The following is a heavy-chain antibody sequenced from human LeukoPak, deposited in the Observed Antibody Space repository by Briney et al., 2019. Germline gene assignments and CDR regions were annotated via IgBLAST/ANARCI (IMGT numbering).Heavy chain of an antibody. D-gene: IGHD3-10*01. CDR2: IDHSGST. J-gene: IGHJ4*02. CDR1: GGSFSGYY. CDR3: ARVSSYYGSGSYYPQSYFDY. V-gene: IGHV4-34*01. Sequence: SETLSLTCAVYGGSFSGYYWSWIRQPPGKGLEWIGEIDHSGSTNYNPSLKSRVTISVDTSKNQFSLKLSSVTAADTAVYYCARVSSYYGSGSYYPQSYFDYWGQGTLVTVSS.